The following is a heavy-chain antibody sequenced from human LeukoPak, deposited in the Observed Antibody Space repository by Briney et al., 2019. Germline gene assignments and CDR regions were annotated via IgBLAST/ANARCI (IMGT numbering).Heavy chain of an antibody. CDR1: GDSISSYY. CDR2: IYYSGST. D-gene: IGHD6-13*01. CDR3: ARDLGYSRSNNWFDP. J-gene: IGHJ5*02. V-gene: IGHV4-59*01. Sequence: SETLSLTCTVSGDSISSYYWSWIRQPPGKGLEWIGYIYYSGSTNYNPSLKSRVTISVDTSKNQFSLKLSSVTAADTAVYYCARDLGYSRSNNWFDPWGQGTLVTVSS.